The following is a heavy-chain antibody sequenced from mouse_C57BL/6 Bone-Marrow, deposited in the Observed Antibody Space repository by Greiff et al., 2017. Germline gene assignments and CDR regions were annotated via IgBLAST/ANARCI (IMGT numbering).Heavy chain of an antibody. V-gene: IGHV5-6*01. Sequence: EVQGVESGGDLVKPGGSLKLSCAASGFTFSSYGMSWVRQTPDKRLEWVATISSGGSYTYYPDSVKGRFTISRDNAKNTLYLQMSSLKSEDTAMYYGARPSFGTVVARDFDVWGTGTTVTVSS. CDR1: GFTFSSYG. CDR3: ARPSFGTVVARDFDV. J-gene: IGHJ1*03. D-gene: IGHD1-1*01. CDR2: ISSGGSYT.